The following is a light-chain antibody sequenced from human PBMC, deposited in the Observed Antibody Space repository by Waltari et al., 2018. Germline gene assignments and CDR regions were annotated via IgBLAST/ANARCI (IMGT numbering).Light chain of an antibody. CDR1: QSLLRSDGKTY. CDR2: EVS. V-gene: IGKV2-29*03. Sequence: DFVMTQTPLSLSATPGQPASISCKSSQSLLRSDGKTYLSWYMQKPGQPPQLLIYEVSNRFSGVPDRFSGSGSGTDFTLIISRVEAEDVGVYYCMQGTHWPPYTFGQGTKLEIK. J-gene: IGKJ2*01. CDR3: MQGTHWPPYT.